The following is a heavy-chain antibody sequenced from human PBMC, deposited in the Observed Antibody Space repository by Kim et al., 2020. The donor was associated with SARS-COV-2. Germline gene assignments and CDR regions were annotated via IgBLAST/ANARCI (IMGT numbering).Heavy chain of an antibody. Sequence: TLSLTCAVYGGSFSAYQWSWIRQAPGKGLEWIGEINHGGSTNDNPSLKSRVTISVYVSKNQFSLKLTSVTAADSAVYYCAVDYVWGKGTLVTVSS. CDR1: GGSFSAYQ. CDR3: AVDYV. CDR2: INHGGST. D-gene: IGHD3-16*01. V-gene: IGHV4-34*01. J-gene: IGHJ4*02.